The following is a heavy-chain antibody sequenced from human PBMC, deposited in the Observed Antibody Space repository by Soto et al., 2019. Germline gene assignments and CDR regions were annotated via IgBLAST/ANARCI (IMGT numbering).Heavy chain of an antibody. CDR3: GRDLAFSGHEFRKYYYYMDI. CDR2: ISAYNGNT. J-gene: IGHJ6*03. V-gene: IGHV1-18*01. D-gene: IGHD5-12*01. Sequence: QVQLVQSGAEVKKPGASVKVSCNASGFNFTNYGISWVRQAPGQGLEWMGWISAYNGNTDYAQKLQGRVTMTTDTSTSTAYLELRSLRSDDTAVYFCGRDLAFSGHEFRKYYYYMDIWGRGTTVIVSS. CDR1: GFNFTNYG.